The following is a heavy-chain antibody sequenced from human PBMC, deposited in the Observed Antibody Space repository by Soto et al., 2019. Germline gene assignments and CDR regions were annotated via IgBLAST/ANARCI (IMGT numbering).Heavy chain of an antibody. Sequence: ASVKVSCKASGGTFSSYAISWVRQAPGQGLEWMGGINPIFGTANYAQKFQGRVTITADESTRTAYMELSSLRSEDTAVYYCALRVARVFDYWGQGTLVTVSS. CDR1: GGTFSSYA. D-gene: IGHD2-21*01. CDR3: ALRVARVFDY. CDR2: INPIFGTA. J-gene: IGHJ4*02. V-gene: IGHV1-69*13.